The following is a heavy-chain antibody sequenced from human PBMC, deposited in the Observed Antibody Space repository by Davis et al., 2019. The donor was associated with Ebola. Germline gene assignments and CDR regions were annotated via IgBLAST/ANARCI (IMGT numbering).Heavy chain of an antibody. CDR2: ISSSGSTI. CDR3: ASGYGDYYFDY. D-gene: IGHD4-17*01. J-gene: IGHJ4*02. V-gene: IGHV3-11*04. Sequence: GESLKISCAASGFTFSDYYMSWIRQAPGKGLEWVSYISSSGSTIYYADSVKGRFTISRDNAKNSLYLQMNSLRAEDTAVYYCASGYGDYYFDYWGQGTLVTVSS. CDR1: GFTFSDYY.